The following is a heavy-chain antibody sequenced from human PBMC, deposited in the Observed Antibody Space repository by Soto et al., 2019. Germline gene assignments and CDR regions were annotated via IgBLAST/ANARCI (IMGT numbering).Heavy chain of an antibody. V-gene: IGHV4-59*01. CDR3: ARAVLPPPATFAY. D-gene: IGHD2-15*01. Sequence: SETLSLTCTVSGGSISGDYWSWIRQPPGKGLEWIGYIYNSGSTNYNPSLQSRVTISVDTSKNQFSLKLSSVTAADTAVYYCARAVLPPPATFAYWGQGTLVTVSS. CDR1: GGSISGDY. J-gene: IGHJ4*02. CDR2: IYNSGST.